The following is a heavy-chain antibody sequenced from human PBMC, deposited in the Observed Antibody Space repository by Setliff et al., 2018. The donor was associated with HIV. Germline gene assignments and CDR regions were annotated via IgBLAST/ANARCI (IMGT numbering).Heavy chain of an antibody. CDR3: ARRDYDFWSGYYTADYYYYYMDV. CDR1: GFTFSNYW. CDR2: IKLDGSEK. Sequence: GSLRLSCVASGFTFSNYWMSWVRQAPGMGLEWVANIKLDGSEKYSVDSVKGRFTISRDNAKNSLYLQMNSLRAEDTAVYYCARRDYDFWSGYYTADYYYYYMDVWGKGTTVTVSS. J-gene: IGHJ6*03. D-gene: IGHD3-3*01. V-gene: IGHV3-7*01.